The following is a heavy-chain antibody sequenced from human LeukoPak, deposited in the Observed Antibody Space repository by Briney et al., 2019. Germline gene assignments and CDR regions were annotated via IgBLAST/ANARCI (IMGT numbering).Heavy chain of an antibody. V-gene: IGHV3-23*01. CDR1: GFTFSSYA. D-gene: IGHD6-13*01. CDR3: AARSNNWYILDY. CDR2: ISGSGGST. J-gene: IGHJ4*02. Sequence: GGSLRLSCAASGFTFSSYAMSWVRQAPGKGLEWVSGISGSGGSTYYADSVKGRFTISRDNSKNTLYLQMNGLRAEDTAVYYCAARSNNWYILDYWGQGTLVTVSS.